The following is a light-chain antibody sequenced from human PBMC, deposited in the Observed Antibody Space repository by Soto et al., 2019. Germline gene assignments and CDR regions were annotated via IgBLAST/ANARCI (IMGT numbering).Light chain of an antibody. J-gene: IGKJ5*01. Sequence: EIVLTQSPGTLSLSPGERATLSCRASQSVNSNYLAWYQQKSGQAPRLLIYGASSRATGIPDRFSGSGSGTDFTLTISRLEPEDFEAYYCQQYGSSPITVGQGTRLEIK. V-gene: IGKV3-20*01. CDR2: GAS. CDR1: QSVNSNY. CDR3: QQYGSSPIT.